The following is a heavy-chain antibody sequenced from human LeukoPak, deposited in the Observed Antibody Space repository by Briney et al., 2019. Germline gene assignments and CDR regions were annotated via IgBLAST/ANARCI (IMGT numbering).Heavy chain of an antibody. V-gene: IGHV3-11*06. J-gene: IGHJ4*02. CDR3: ARDYGDYYDSSEDY. Sequence: GGSLRLSCAASGFTFSDYYMSWIRQAPGKGLEWVSSISSSSSYIYYADSVKGRFTISRDNAKNSLYLQMNSLRAEDTAVYYCARDYGDYYDSSEDYWGQGTLVTVSS. CDR2: ISSSSSYI. D-gene: IGHD3-22*01. CDR1: GFTFSDYY.